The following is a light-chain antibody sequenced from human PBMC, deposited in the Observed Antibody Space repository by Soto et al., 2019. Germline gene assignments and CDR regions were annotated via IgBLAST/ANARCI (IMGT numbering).Light chain of an antibody. J-gene: IGKJ4*01. CDR2: AAS. V-gene: IGKV1-5*01. Sequence: DIQLTQSPSTLSASVGDSVTITCRASQSITIWLAWYQQKPGKAPKLLIYAASTLQSGVPSRFSGSGSGTDFTLTISCLQSEDFATYYCQQYYSYPLTFGGGTKVDIK. CDR1: QSITIW. CDR3: QQYYSYPLT.